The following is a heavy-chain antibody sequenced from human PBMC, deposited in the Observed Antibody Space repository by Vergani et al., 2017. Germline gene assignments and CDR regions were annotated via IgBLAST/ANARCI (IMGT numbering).Heavy chain of an antibody. D-gene: IGHD2-21*01. V-gene: IGHV3-15*07. J-gene: IGHJ6*02. CDR1: GFSFRNAW. CDR3: TTDPRYCGDGSCYWLRDHHYYGMDV. CDR2: IKSTFDRGTT. Sequence: EVQLVESGGGIVKPGGSLRLSCVASGFSFRNAWMNWVRRTPGKGLEWVGRIKSTFDRGTTDYAAAVKGRFTISRDDSKITLFLQMNGQKTEDIGVYYCTTDPRYCGDGSCYWLRDHHYYGMDVWGQGTTVTVSS.